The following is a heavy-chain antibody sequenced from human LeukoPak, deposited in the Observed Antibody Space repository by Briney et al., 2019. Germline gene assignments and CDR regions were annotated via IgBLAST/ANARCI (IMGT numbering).Heavy chain of an antibody. D-gene: IGHD1-26*01. CDR2: IRSKANTYAT. CDR1: GFTFSGSA. J-gene: IGHJ4*02. Sequence: HTGGSLRLSCAASGFTFSGSAIHWVRQASGKGLEWVGRIRSKANTYATVYAASVKGRFTISRDDSKNTAYLQMNSLKTEDTAVYYCTSGYSGSLYYFDYWGQGTLVTVSS. CDR3: TSGYSGSLYYFDY. V-gene: IGHV3-73*01.